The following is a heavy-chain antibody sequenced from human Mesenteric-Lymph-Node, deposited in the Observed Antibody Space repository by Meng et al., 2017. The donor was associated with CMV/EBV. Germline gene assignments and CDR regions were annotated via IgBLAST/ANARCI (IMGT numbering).Heavy chain of an antibody. D-gene: IGHD4-11*01. CDR1: GYTFTAYY. Sequence: SVKVSCKASGYTFTAYYIHWVRQAPGQGLEWMGGIIPILGIANYAQKFQGRVTITADKSTSTAYMELSSLRSEDTAVYYCARGSTVIRAYYYYGMDVWGQGTTVTVSS. J-gene: IGHJ6*02. V-gene: IGHV1-69*10. CDR2: IIPILGIA. CDR3: ARGSTVIRAYYYYGMDV.